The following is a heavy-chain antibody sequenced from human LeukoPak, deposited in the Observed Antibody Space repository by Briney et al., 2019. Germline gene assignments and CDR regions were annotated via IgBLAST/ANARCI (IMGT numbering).Heavy chain of an antibody. D-gene: IGHD7-27*01. CDR2: IKQDGSEK. CDR3: ATSNWGSNY. V-gene: IGHV3-7*01. Sequence: GGSLRLSCAASGFTFSNYWISWVRQAPGKGLEWLASIKQDGSEKYYVDSVKGRFTISRDNAKNSLYLQVYSLRAEDTAVYYCATSNWGSNYWGQGTLVTVSS. J-gene: IGHJ4*02. CDR1: GFTFSNYW.